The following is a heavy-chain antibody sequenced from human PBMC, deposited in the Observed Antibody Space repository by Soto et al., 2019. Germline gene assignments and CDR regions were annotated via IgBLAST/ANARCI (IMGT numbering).Heavy chain of an antibody. Sequence: GGSLRLSCAASGFTFSSFAMSWVRQAPGKGLECLSLISGSGTPTLYAESVKGRFTISRDNSKNTLYLQMDNLRAEDTAHYFCANGPVVGANYKYYDMDVWGRGTTVTVSS. J-gene: IGHJ6*02. CDR2: ISGSGTPT. CDR1: GFTFSSFA. CDR3: ANGPVVGANYKYYDMDV. V-gene: IGHV3-23*01. D-gene: IGHD1-26*01.